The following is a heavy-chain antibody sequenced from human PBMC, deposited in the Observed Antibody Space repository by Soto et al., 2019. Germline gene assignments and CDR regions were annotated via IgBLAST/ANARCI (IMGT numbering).Heavy chain of an antibody. D-gene: IGHD1-7*01. J-gene: IGHJ6*02. Sequence: GSLRLSCAASGFTFSSYGMHWVRQAPGKGLEWVAVISYDGSNKYYADSVKGRFTISRDNSKNTLYLQMNSLRAEDTAVYYCAKDSLRITGTTYYYYGMDVWGQGTTVTVSS. CDR2: ISYDGSNK. CDR3: AKDSLRITGTTYYYYGMDV. CDR1: GFTFSSYG. V-gene: IGHV3-30*18.